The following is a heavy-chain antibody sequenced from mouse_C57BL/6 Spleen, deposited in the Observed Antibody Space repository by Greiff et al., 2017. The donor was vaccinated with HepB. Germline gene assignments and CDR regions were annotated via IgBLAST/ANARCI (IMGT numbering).Heavy chain of an antibody. J-gene: IGHJ1*03. CDR2: INPGSGGT. CDR1: GCAFTNYL. CDR3: ARSPRDWYFDV. V-gene: IGHV1-54*01. Sequence: QVQLQQSGAELVRPGTSVKVSCKASGCAFTNYLIEWVKQRPGQGLEWIGVINPGSGGTNYNEKFKGKATLTADKSSSTAYMQLSSLTSEDSAVYFCARSPRDWYFDVWGTGTTVTVSS. D-gene: IGHD2-10*02.